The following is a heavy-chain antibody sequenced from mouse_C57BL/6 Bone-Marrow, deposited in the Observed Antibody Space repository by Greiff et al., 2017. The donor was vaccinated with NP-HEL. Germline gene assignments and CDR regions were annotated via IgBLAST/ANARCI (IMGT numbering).Heavy chain of an antibody. Sequence: QVQLQQSGAELVKPGASVKLSCKASGYAFSSYWMHWVKQRPGQGLEWIGQIYPGDGYTNYNGKFKGKATLTADKSSSTAYMQLSSLTSEDWGVYCCAKRVGYAMDYWGQGTSVTVSS. J-gene: IGHJ4*01. V-gene: IGHV1-80*01. CDR1: GYAFSSYW. CDR3: AKRVGYAMDY. CDR2: IYPGDGYT.